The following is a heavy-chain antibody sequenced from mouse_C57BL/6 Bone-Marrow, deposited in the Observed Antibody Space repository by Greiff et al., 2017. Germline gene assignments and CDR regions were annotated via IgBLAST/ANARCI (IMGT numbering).Heavy chain of an antibody. CDR1: GFNIKNTY. Sequence: EVQLQQSVAELVRPGASVKLSCTASGFNIKNTYMHWVKQRPEQGLEWIGRIDPANGNTKYAPKFQGKATITADTSSNTAYLQLSSLTSEDTAIYYCARWFYDPSRNWYVDVWGTGTTVTVSP. J-gene: IGHJ1*03. CDR3: ARWFYDPSRNWYVDV. CDR2: IDPANGNT. V-gene: IGHV14-3*01. D-gene: IGHD2-3*01.